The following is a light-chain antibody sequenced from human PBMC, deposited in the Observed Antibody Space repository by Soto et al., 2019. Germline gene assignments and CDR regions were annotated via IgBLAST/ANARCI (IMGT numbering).Light chain of an antibody. CDR1: QSISSW. J-gene: IGKJ2*01. CDR2: DAS. Sequence: DIQMTQSPSTLSASVGDRVTITCRASQSISSWLAWYQQKPGKAPKVLIYDASSLESGVPSRFSGSGSGTEFTLTISSLQPDGFATYYCQQYNSYSSFTFGQGTKLEIK. CDR3: QQYNSYSSFT. V-gene: IGKV1-5*01.